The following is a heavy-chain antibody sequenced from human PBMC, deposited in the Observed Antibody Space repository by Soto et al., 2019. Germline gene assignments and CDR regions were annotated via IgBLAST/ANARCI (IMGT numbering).Heavy chain of an antibody. CDR1: GGTFSSYA. V-gene: IGHV1-69*13. J-gene: IGHJ4*02. Sequence: SVKISCKASGGTFSSYAISWVRQAPGQGLEWKGSVIPISSTANYAQKFQSRATITAVESTSTAYMELGSLRSEDPAADYCARFSGWDASEGYFDYWGQGTLVTVSS. CDR3: ARFSGWDASEGYFDY. D-gene: IGHD6-19*01. CDR2: VIPISSTA.